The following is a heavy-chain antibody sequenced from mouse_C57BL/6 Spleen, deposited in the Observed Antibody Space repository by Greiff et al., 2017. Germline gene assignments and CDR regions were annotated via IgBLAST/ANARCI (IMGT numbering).Heavy chain of an antibody. CDR1: GFNIKDYY. Sequence: VQLKESGAELVKPGASVKLSCTASGFNIKDYYMHWVKQRTEQGLEWIGRIDPEDGETKYAPKFQGKATITADTSSNTAYLQLSSLTSEDTAVYYCATTVVADWYFDVWGTGTTVTVSS. D-gene: IGHD1-1*01. CDR2: IDPEDGET. J-gene: IGHJ1*03. V-gene: IGHV14-2*01. CDR3: ATTVVADWYFDV.